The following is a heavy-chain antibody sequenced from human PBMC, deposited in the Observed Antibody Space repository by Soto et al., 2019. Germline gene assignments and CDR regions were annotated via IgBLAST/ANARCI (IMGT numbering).Heavy chain of an antibody. D-gene: IGHD4-4*01. CDR2: IYYSGST. CDR3: ARGYSNYDYYMDV. Sequence: SETLSLTCTVSGGSISSGGYYWSWIRQHPGKGLEWIGYIYYSGSTYYNPSLKSRVTISVDTSKNQFSLKLSSVTAADTAVYYCARGYSNYDYYMDVWGKGTTVTVSS. V-gene: IGHV4-31*03. J-gene: IGHJ6*03. CDR1: GGSISSGGYY.